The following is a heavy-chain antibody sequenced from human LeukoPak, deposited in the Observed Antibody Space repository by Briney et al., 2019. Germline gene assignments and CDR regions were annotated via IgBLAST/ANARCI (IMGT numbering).Heavy chain of an antibody. CDR2: TYFRSKWYY. J-gene: IGHJ4*02. D-gene: IGHD1-26*01. CDR3: ARDPVGGSTIFDS. V-gene: IGHV6-1*01. CDR1: GDSVSSDSAA. Sequence: SQTLSLTCAISGDSVSSDSAAWNWIRQSPSRGLEWLARTYFRSKWYYGYALAVKGRITINPDTSKNQFSLQLNSVTPEDTAVYFCARDPVGGSTIFDSWGQGTLVTVSS.